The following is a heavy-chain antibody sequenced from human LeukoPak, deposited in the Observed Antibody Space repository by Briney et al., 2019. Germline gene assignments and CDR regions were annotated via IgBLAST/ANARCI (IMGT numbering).Heavy chain of an antibody. D-gene: IGHD3-22*01. CDR2: ISYDGSNK. CDR1: GFTFSSYA. V-gene: IGHV3-30*04. Sequence: GGSLRLSCAASGFTFSSYAMHWVRQAPGKGLEWVAVISYDGSNKYYADSVKGRFTISRDNSKNTLYLQTNSLRAEGTAVYYCARDRDYYDSSLLMDVWGQGTTVTVSS. J-gene: IGHJ6*02. CDR3: ARDRDYYDSSLLMDV.